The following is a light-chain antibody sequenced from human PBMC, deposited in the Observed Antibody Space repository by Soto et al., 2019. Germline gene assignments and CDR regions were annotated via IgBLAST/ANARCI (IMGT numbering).Light chain of an antibody. J-gene: IGKJ2*01. CDR1: QSISSW. Sequence: TTLSASVGDRVTITCRASQSISSWLAWYQQKPGKAPKLLIYKASSLESGVPSRFSGSGSGTEFTLTISSLQPDDFAAYYCQHYNSYLGPFG. CDR3: QHYNSYLGP. V-gene: IGKV1-5*03. CDR2: KAS.